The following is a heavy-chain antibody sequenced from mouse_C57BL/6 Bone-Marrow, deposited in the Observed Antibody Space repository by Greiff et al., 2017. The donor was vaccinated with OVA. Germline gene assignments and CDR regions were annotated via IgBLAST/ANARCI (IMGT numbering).Heavy chain of an antibody. V-gene: IGHV1-26*01. CDR1: GYTFTDYY. J-gene: IGHJ4*01. Sequence: VQLQQSGPELVKPGASVKISCKASGYTFTDYYMNWVKQSHGQSLEWIGDINPNNGGTSYNQKFKGKATLTVDKSSSTAYMELRSLTSEDSAVYYCAREEYDGYLYAMDYWGQGTSVTVSS. CDR3: AREEYDGYLYAMDY. D-gene: IGHD2-3*01. CDR2: INPNNGGT.